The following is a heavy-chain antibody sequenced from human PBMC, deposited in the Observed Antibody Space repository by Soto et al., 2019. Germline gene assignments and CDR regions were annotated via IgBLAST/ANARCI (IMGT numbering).Heavy chain of an antibody. J-gene: IGHJ4*02. D-gene: IGHD4-4*01. V-gene: IGHV4-39*01. CDR2: IYYSGST. CDR1: GGSISSSSYY. Sequence: PSETLSLTCSVSGGSISSSSYYWGWIRQPPGKGLEWIGSIYYSGSTHYNPSLKSRVTISVDSSKNQFSLKLSSVTAADTAVYYCAKTVDIGYDYSNRYYFDYWGQGTLVTVSS. CDR3: AKTVDIGYDYSNRYYFDY.